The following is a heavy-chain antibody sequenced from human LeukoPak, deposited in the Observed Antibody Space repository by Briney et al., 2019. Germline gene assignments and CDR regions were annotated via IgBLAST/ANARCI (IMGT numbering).Heavy chain of an antibody. D-gene: IGHD6-13*01. J-gene: IGHJ5*02. CDR3: AKDVSSWYRDNWFDP. CDR2: IRYDGSNK. CDR1: GFTFSSYG. V-gene: IGHV3-30*02. Sequence: PGGSLRLSCAASGFTFSSYGMHWVRQAPGKGLEWVAFIRYDGSNKYYADSVKGRFTISRDNSKNTLYLQMNSLRAEDTAVYYCAKDVSSWYRDNWFDPWGQGTLVTVSS.